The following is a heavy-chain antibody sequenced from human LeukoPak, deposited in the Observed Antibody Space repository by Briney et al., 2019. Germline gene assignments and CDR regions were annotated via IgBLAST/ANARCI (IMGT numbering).Heavy chain of an antibody. CDR3: ARGAAGYYYYYYYMDV. Sequence: GGSLRLSCAASGFTFSSYEMNWVRQAPGKGLEWVSYISSSGSTIYYADSVKGRFTISRDNAKNSLYLQMNSLRAEDTAVYYCARGAAGYYYYYYYMDVWGKGTTVTISS. V-gene: IGHV3-48*03. D-gene: IGHD6-13*01. J-gene: IGHJ6*03. CDR2: ISSSGSTI. CDR1: GFTFSSYE.